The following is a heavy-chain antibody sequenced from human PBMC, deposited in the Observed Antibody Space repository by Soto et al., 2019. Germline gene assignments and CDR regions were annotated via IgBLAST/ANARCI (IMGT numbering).Heavy chain of an antibody. CDR3: THRRVHYGMDV. CDR2: NHWDDNK. Sequence: QITLKESGPTLVKPTQTLTLTCTFSGFSLSTSGVGVGWIRQPPGKALEWLAVNHWDDNKYYSPSPKSRLTITKDTSKNQVVLIMTNMDPVDTATYYCTHRRVHYGMDVWGQGTTVTVSS. V-gene: IGHV2-5*02. CDR1: GFSLSTSGVG. J-gene: IGHJ6*02.